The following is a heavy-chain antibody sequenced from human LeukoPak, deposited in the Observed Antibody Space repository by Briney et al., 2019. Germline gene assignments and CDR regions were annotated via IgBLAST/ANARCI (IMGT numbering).Heavy chain of an antibody. D-gene: IGHD3-16*01. CDR1: GFRFDDYA. J-gene: IGHJ3*02. V-gene: IGHV3-69-1*01. CDR2: ISSSSYI. CDR3: ARVYGWGAAFDI. Sequence: GGTLRLSCAASGFRFDDYAMHWVRQAPGKGLEWVSSISSSSYIYYADSVKGRFTISRDNAKNSLYLQMNSLRAEDTAVYYCARVYGWGAAFDIWGQGTMVTVSS.